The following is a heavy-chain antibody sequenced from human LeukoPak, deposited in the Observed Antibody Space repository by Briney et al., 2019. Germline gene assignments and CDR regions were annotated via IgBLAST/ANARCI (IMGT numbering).Heavy chain of an antibody. Sequence: PGGSLRLSCAASGFTFSSYAMHWVRQAPGKGLEWVAVISYDGSNKYYADSVKGRFTISRDNSKNTLYLQMNSLRAEDTALYYCARITMIVVEGAFGIWGQGTMVTVSS. D-gene: IGHD3-22*01. CDR1: GFTFSSYA. CDR3: ARITMIVVEGAFGI. J-gene: IGHJ3*02. CDR2: ISYDGSNK. V-gene: IGHV3-30-3*01.